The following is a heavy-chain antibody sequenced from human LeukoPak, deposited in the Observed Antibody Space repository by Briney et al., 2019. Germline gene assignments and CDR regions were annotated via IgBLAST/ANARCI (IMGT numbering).Heavy chain of an antibody. J-gene: IGHJ4*02. CDR3: ARERCSGGSCYSGLDY. V-gene: IGHV3-21*01. CDR2: ISSSSSSI. CDR1: RFTFRSYS. D-gene: IGHD2-15*01. Sequence: GGSLRLSCATSRFTFRSYSMNWVRQAPGKGLEWVSSISSSSSSIYYADSVKGRFTISRDNAKSSLYLQMNSLRVEDTAVYYCARERCSGGSCYSGLDYWGRGTLVTVSS.